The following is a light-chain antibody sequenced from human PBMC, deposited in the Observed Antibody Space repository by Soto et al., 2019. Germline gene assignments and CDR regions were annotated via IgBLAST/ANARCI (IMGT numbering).Light chain of an antibody. CDR3: KSYAGSNTYV. CDR2: EVV. V-gene: IGLV2-8*01. CDR1: KNDIGVYAF. Sequence: QSVLTQPPSASGSPGQSVTISCTGTKNDIGVYAFVSWYQHHPGKAPRLIIYEVVQRPSGVPDRFSGSKSGNTASLTVSGLQAADEADYFCKSYAGSNTYVFGSGTQLTVL. J-gene: IGLJ7*01.